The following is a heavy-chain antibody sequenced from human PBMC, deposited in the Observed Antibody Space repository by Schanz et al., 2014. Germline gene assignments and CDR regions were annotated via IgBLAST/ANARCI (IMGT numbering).Heavy chain of an antibody. Sequence: EVQLVESGGGLVQPGGSLRLSCGGSGFTFSKYWMSWVRQAPGKGLEWVANIKQDGSEKYYVDAVKGRFTISRDNAKNSMYLHMKSLRAEDTAVYYCARVHHYDPSGWGYFDYWGQGALVTDSS. CDR3: ARVHHYDPSGWGYFDY. J-gene: IGHJ4*02. V-gene: IGHV3-7*02. CDR2: IKQDGSEK. CDR1: GFTFSKYW. D-gene: IGHD3-22*01.